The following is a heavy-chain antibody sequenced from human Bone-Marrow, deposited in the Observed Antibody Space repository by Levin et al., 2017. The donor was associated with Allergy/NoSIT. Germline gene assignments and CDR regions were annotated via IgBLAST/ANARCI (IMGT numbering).Heavy chain of an antibody. CDR3: VRDCGGDCYSY. CDR2: IKHDGSEG. J-gene: IGHJ4*02. D-gene: IGHD2-21*02. V-gene: IGHV3-7*01. Sequence: GGSLRLSCAASGFTFSVYWMAWVRQAPGKGLEWVANIKHDGSEGHHVGSVRGRFTISRDNAKRSLYLQMNSLRAEDTAVYYCVRDCGGDCYSYWGQGTLVTVSS. CDR1: GFTFSVYW.